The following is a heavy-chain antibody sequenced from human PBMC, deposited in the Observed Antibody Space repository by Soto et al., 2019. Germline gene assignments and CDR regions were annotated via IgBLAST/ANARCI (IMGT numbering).Heavy chain of an antibody. D-gene: IGHD3-22*01. CDR2: ISGSGGST. Sequence: VGSLRLSCAASGFTFSSYAMSWVRQAPGKGLEWVSAISGSGGSTYYEYSVKGRFTISRDNSKNTLYLQMNSLRAEDTAVYYCALTYYYDSSGSPYYFDYWGQGTLVTVSS. CDR3: ALTYYYDSSGSPYYFDY. V-gene: IGHV3-23*01. J-gene: IGHJ4*02. CDR1: GFTFSSYA.